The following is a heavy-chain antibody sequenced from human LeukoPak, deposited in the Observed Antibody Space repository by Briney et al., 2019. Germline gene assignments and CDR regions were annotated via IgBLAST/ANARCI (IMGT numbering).Heavy chain of an antibody. CDR2: IYWNDDK. D-gene: IGHD3-9*01. V-gene: IGHV2-5*01. J-gene: IGHJ3*02. Sequence: SGPTLVNPTQTLTLTCTFSGFSLSTSGLGVGWVRQPPGKALEWLAFIYWNDDKRYSPSLKSGLTITKDTSKNQVVLTVTNMDPVDTATYHCAHSSHDILTGPLGAFDIWGQGTMVTVSS. CDR3: AHSSHDILTGPLGAFDI. CDR1: GFSLSTSGLG.